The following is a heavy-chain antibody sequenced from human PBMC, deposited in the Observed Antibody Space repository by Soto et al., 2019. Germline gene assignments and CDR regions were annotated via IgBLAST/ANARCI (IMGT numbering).Heavy chain of an antibody. J-gene: IGHJ6*03. V-gene: IGHV4-59*12. Sequence: SETLSLTCTVSGGSISSYYWSWIRQPPGKGLEWIGYIYYSGSTNYNPSLKSRVTISVDTSKNQFSLKLSSVTAADTAVYYCAREYCGGDCYSPESYYYMDVWGKGTTVTVSS. CDR2: IYYSGST. CDR1: GGSISSYY. D-gene: IGHD2-21*01. CDR3: AREYCGGDCYSPESYYYMDV.